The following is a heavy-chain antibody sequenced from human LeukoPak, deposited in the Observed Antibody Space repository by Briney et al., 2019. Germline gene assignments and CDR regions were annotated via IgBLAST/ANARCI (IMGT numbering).Heavy chain of an antibody. CDR2: IIPIFGTA. D-gene: IGHD3-22*01. J-gene: IGHJ4*02. Sequence: SVKVSCKASGGTFSSYAISWVRQAPGQGLEWMGGIIPIFGTANYAQKFQGRVTITADESTSTAYMELSSLRSEDTAVYYCARGHHYYDSSGYYRFDYWGQGTLVTVSS. CDR1: GGTFSSYA. V-gene: IGHV1-69*13. CDR3: ARGHHYYDSSGYYRFDY.